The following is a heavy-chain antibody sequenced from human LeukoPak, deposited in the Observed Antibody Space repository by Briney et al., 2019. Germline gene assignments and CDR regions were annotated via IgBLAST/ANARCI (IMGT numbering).Heavy chain of an antibody. CDR2: ISYDGSNK. V-gene: IGHV3-30-3*01. CDR1: GFTFSSYA. CDR3: ARRESSGWYWGY. Sequence: PGGSLRLSCAASGFTFSSYAMHWVRQAPGKGLEWVAVISYDGSNKYYADSVKGRFTISRDNSKNTLYLQMNSLRAEDTAVYYCARRESSGWYWGYWGQGTLVTVSS. D-gene: IGHD6-19*01. J-gene: IGHJ4*02.